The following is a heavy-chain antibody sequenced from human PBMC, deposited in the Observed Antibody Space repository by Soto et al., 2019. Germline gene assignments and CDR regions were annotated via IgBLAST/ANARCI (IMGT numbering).Heavy chain of an antibody. CDR3: ARQSPTPGYYYFSYGMDV. Sequence: PGESLKISCKASGYIFTLYWIGWVRQMLEKGLEWMGIIYPGDSDTRYSPSFQGQVTISADKSISTATLQWSSLKASDTAVYYCARQSPTPGYYYFSYGMDVWGQGTTVTVSS. CDR2: IYPGDSDT. V-gene: IGHV5-51*01. D-gene: IGHD4-17*01. CDR1: GYIFTLYW. J-gene: IGHJ6*02.